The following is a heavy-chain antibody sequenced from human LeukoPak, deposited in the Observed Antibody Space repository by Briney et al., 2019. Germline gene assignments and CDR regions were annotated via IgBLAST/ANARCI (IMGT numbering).Heavy chain of an antibody. CDR1: GGSISSSSHY. CDR3: ARPVRSYYGSGTYGVD. CDR2: IYYSGST. V-gene: IGHV4-39*01. D-gene: IGHD3-10*01. J-gene: IGHJ4*02. Sequence: SETLSLTCTVSGGSISSSSHYWGWVRPPPGKGLEWIGTIYYSGSTYYNPSIKSRVTISVDTSKNQFSLKLSSVTAADTAVYYCARPVRSYYGSGTYGVDWGQGTLVTVSS.